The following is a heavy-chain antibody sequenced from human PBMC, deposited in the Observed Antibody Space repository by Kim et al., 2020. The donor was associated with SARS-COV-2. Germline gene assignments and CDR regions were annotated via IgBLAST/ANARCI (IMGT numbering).Heavy chain of an antibody. V-gene: IGHV3-23*01. CDR3: AKSRSIGYNYFAFDE. D-gene: IGHD3-22*01. CDR1: GFTFGSYS. CDR2: INNRGDYT. J-gene: IGHJ4*02. Sequence: GGSLRLSCAASGFTFGSYSMSWVRQAPGKGLEWVSTINNRGDYTYNANSVKGRSTISRDNSENTLYLQLSSLRAGDTAVYYCAKSRSIGYNYFAFDEWGQGALVTVSS.